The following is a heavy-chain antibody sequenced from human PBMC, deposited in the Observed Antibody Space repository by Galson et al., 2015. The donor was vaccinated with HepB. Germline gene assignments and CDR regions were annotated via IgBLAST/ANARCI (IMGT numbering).Heavy chain of an antibody. CDR1: GFTFSSYS. J-gene: IGHJ6*02. D-gene: IGHD2-21*01. Sequence: SLRLSCAASGFTFSSYSMNWVRQAPGKGLEWVSSISSSSSYIYYADSVKGRFTISRDNAKNSLYLQMNSLRAEDTAVYYCARGGFAVVKGGGMDVWGQGTTVTVSS. V-gene: IGHV3-21*01. CDR2: ISSSSSYI. CDR3: ARGGFAVVKGGGMDV.